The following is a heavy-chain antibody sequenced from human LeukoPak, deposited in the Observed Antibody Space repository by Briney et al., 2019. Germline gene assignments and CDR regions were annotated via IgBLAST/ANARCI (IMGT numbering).Heavy chain of an antibody. J-gene: IGHJ3*02. CDR1: GGSFSGYY. D-gene: IGHD6-13*01. CDR2: INHSGST. CDR3: ARVGSSWYGAFDI. V-gene: IGHV4-34*01. Sequence: SETLSLTCAVYGGSFSGYYWSWIRQPPGKGLEWIGEINHSGSTNNNPSLKSRVTISVDTSKNQFSLKLSSVTAADTAVYYCARVGSSWYGAFDIWGQGTMVTVSS.